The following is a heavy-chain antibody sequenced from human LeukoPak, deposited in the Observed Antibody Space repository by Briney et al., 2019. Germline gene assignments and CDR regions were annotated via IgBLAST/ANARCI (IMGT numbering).Heavy chain of an antibody. D-gene: IGHD3-22*01. J-gene: IGHJ6*02. Sequence: GGSLRLSCAASGFTFSSFPMTWVRQAPGKGLEGVSSISGSGGDTYYKDSVRGRFTISRDNSKNMVYLQMNSLRAEDTAVYYCAKILGHDSDGYYYYGMDVWGQGTTVTVSS. CDR1: GFTFSSFP. CDR3: AKILGHDSDGYYYYGMDV. V-gene: IGHV3-23*01. CDR2: ISGSGGDT.